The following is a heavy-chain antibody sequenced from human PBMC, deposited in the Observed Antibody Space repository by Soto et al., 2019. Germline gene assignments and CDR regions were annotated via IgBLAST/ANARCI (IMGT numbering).Heavy chain of an antibody. J-gene: IGHJ4*02. D-gene: IGHD3-9*01. V-gene: IGHV1-18*01. CDR3: ARQDYDILTGYYLAY. CDR2: ISAYNGNT. Sequence: QVLLVQSGAEVKKPGASVKVSCKASGYTFTSYGISWVRQAPGQGLEWMGWISAYNGNTNYAQKLQGRVTMTTDTSTSTAYMELRSLRSDDTAVYYCARQDYDILTGYYLAYWGQGTLVTVSS. CDR1: GYTFTSYG.